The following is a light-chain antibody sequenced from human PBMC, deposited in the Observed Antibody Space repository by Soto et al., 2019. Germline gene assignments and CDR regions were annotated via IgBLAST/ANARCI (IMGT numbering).Light chain of an antibody. CDR2: RNT. CDR3: AAWDDSLNGHV. Sequence: QSVLTQPPSASGTPGQTVTISCSGSTSNIGSHTVKWYQQLPGTAPKLLISRNTQRASGVPDRFSGSKSGTSASLAISGLQSEDEADYYFAAWDDSLNGHVFGTGTKLTVL. V-gene: IGLV1-44*01. CDR1: TSNIGSHT. J-gene: IGLJ1*01.